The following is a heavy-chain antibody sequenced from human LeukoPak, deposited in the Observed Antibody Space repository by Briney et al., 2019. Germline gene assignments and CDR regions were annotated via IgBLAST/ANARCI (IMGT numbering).Heavy chain of an antibody. V-gene: IGHV3-74*01. J-gene: IGHJ4*02. CDR3: ARDRTTVTLFDN. Sequence: GGSLRLSCAASGFTFTSAWMHWFRQAPGRGLVWISRISTDGAVTGYADSVKGRFTISRDNAKNTLYLQMNSLRAEDTAVYYCARDRTTVTLFDNWGQGALVTVSS. CDR2: ISTDGAVT. CDR1: GFTFTSAW. D-gene: IGHD4-17*01.